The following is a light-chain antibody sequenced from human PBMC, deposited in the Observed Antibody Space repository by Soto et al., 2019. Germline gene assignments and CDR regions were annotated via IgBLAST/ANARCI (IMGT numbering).Light chain of an antibody. CDR3: QQSYSTPLT. J-gene: IGKJ4*01. CDR1: QSISSY. V-gene: IGKV1-39*01. Sequence: DIQMNPSPSSLAASVGDRVTITCRASQSISSYLNWYQQKPGKAPNLLIYAASSLQSGVPSRFSGSGSGTDFTLTISSLQPEDFATYYCQQSYSTPLTFGGGPKVEIK. CDR2: AAS.